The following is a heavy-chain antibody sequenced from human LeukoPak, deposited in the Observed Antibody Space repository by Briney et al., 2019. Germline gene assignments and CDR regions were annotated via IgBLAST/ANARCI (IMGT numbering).Heavy chain of an antibody. Sequence: GGSLRLSCAASGLTFSDYHMDWVRQAPGKGLEWVAVISYDGSNKYYADSVKGRFTISRDNSKNTLYLQMNSLRAEDTAVYYCARDTPNPALIGPDYWGQGTLVTVSS. CDR3: ARDTPNPALIGPDY. CDR2: ISYDGSNK. D-gene: IGHD3-16*01. V-gene: IGHV3-30*03. CDR1: GLTFSDYH. J-gene: IGHJ4*02.